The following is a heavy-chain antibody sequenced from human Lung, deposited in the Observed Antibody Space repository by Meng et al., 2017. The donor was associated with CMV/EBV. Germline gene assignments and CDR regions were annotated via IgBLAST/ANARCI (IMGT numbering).Heavy chain of an antibody. D-gene: IGHD3-3*01. J-gene: IGHJ4*02. Sequence: GGSLRLSCAASGFTFSSYAMSWVRQAPGKGLEWVSTISGRGGSTYYADSVKGRFTISRDNSKNTLYLQMNSLRAEDTAVYYCAIDFWSGYYLSDFDYWGQGTRVTVAS. CDR1: GFTFSSYA. V-gene: IGHV3-23*01. CDR3: AIDFWSGYYLSDFDY. CDR2: ISGRGGST.